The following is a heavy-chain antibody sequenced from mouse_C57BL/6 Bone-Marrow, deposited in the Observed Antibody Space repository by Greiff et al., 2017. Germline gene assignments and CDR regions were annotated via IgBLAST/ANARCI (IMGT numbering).Heavy chain of an antibody. CDR2: IDPYDSYT. Sequence: QVQLQQPGAELVRPGTSVKLSCKASGYTFTSYWMHWVKQRPGQGLEWIGVIDPYDSYTNYNQKFKGKATMTVDTSSSTAYMQLSSLTSEDSAVYYCASSAWFAYMSRGTVVTVSA. CDR1: GYTFTSYW. CDR3: ASSAWFAY. V-gene: IGHV1-59*01. J-gene: IGHJ3*01.